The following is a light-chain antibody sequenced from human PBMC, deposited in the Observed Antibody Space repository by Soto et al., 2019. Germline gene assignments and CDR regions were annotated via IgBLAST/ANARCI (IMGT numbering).Light chain of an antibody. J-gene: IGKJ1*01. CDR1: QSVLYSSNNKNY. V-gene: IGKV4-1*01. Sequence: DIVMTQSPDSLAVSLGERATINCKSSQSVLYSSNNKNYLAWYQQKPGQPPKLIIYWASTRESGVPDRFSGSGSGTDVTLTISSLQADDVAVYYCQQYYSTPRTFGQGPKVEIK. CDR2: WAS. CDR3: QQYYSTPRT.